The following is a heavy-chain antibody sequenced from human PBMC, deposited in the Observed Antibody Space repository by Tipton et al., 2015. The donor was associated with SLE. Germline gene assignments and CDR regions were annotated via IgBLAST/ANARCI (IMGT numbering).Heavy chain of an antibody. CDR3: ATFPIDSDGYYRYDAFDM. Sequence: GSLRLSCAASGFTFSSYSMNWVRQAPGKGLEWVSAISASGDKTYHADSVKGRFTISRDNSKNTLYLQMNSLRAEDTAVYYCATFPIDSDGYYRYDAFDMWGQGTMLTVSS. V-gene: IGHV3-23*01. J-gene: IGHJ3*02. CDR1: GFTFSSYS. D-gene: IGHD3-22*01. CDR2: ISASGDKT.